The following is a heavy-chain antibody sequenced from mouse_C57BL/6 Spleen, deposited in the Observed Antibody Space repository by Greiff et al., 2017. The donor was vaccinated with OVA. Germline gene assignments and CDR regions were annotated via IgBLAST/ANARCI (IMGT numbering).Heavy chain of an antibody. CDR3: ARGEASLLLWYFDV. CDR1: GYTFTSYW. D-gene: IGHD2-1*01. Sequence: QVQLQQPGAELVKPGASVKLSCKASGYTFTSYWMQWVKQRPGQGLEWIGEIDPSDSYTNYNQKFKGKATLTVDTSSSTAYRQLSSLTSEDSAVYYCARGEASLLLWYFDVWGTGTTVTVSS. J-gene: IGHJ1*03. V-gene: IGHV1-50*01. CDR2: IDPSDSYT.